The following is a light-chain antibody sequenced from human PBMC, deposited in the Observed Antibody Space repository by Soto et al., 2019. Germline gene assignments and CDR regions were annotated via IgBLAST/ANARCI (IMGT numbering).Light chain of an antibody. CDR1: SSDVGGYNY. J-gene: IGLJ3*02. V-gene: IGLV2-14*01. CDR3: SSYTSSSFGV. CDR2: EVS. Sequence: QCALTQPASVSGSPGQSITISCTGTSSDVGGYNYVSWYQQHPGKAPKLMIYEVSNRPSGVSNRFSGSKSGNTASLTISGLQAEDEADYYCSSYTSSSFGVFGGGTQLTVL.